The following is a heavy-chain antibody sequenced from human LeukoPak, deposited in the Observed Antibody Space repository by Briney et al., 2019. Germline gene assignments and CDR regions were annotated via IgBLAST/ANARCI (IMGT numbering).Heavy chain of an antibody. D-gene: IGHD1-14*01. Sequence: PGGSLRLSCAASGFAFSTYSMHWVRQAPGKGLEWLALILSDGSNENFADSVKGRFTISRDNSKNTLCLQMNSLRSEDTAIYYCAGDPNRSYFDHWGQGTLVTVSS. CDR3: AGDPNRSYFDH. J-gene: IGHJ4*02. V-gene: IGHV3-30*01. CDR1: GFAFSTYS. CDR2: ILSDGSNE.